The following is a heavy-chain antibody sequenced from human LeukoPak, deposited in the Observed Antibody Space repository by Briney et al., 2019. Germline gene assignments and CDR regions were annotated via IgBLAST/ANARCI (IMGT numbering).Heavy chain of an antibody. CDR2: IYPGDSDT. CDR1: GYSFTSYW. Sequence: GESLKISCKGSGYSFTSYWIGWVRQMPGKGLEWMGIIYPGDSDTRYSPSFQGQVTISADKSISTAYLQWSSLKASDTAMYYCASQLHPQRVYDAFDIWGQGTMVTVSS. V-gene: IGHV5-51*01. CDR3: ASQLHPQRVYDAFDI. J-gene: IGHJ3*02. D-gene: IGHD2-2*01.